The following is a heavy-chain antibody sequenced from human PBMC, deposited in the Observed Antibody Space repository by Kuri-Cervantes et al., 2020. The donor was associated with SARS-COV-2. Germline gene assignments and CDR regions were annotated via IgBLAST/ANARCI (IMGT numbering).Heavy chain of an antibody. CDR1: GFTFSSYA. CDR2: IYSCGST. Sequence: ETLSLTCAASGFTFSSYAMHWVRQAPGKGLEWVSVIYSCGSTYYADSVKGRFTISRDNSKNTLYLQMNSLRAEDTAVYYCARDLDDFWSGYPLDYWGQGTLVTVSS. V-gene: IGHV3-66*01. D-gene: IGHD3-3*01. CDR3: ARDLDDFWSGYPLDY. J-gene: IGHJ4*02.